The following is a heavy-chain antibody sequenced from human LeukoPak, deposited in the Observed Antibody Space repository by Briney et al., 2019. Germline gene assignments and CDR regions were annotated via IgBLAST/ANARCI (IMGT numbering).Heavy chain of an antibody. CDR1: GGSISSGGYS. CDR2: IYHSGST. V-gene: IGHV4-30-2*01. J-gene: IGHJ4*02. Sequence: SETLSLTCAVSGGSISSGGYSWSWIRQPPGKGLEWIGYIYHSGSTYYNPSLKSRVTISVDTSKNQFSLKLSSVTAADTAVYYCARVRGSSSSGLGYWGQGTLVTVSS. D-gene: IGHD6-13*01. CDR3: ARVRGSSSSGLGY.